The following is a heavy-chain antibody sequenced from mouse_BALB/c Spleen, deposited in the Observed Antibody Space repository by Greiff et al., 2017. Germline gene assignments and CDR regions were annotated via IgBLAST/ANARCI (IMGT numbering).Heavy chain of an antibody. V-gene: IGHV5-17*02. CDR1: GFTFSSFG. D-gene: IGHD2-4*01. CDR3: ARDYDYDGGYAMDY. Sequence: EVQLVESGGGLVQPGGSRKLSCAASGFTFSSFGMHWVRQAPEKGLEWVAYISSGSSTIYYADTVKGRFTISRDNPKNTLFLQMTSLRSEDTAMYYCARDYDYDGGYAMDYWGQGTSVTVSS. J-gene: IGHJ4*01. CDR2: ISSGSSTI.